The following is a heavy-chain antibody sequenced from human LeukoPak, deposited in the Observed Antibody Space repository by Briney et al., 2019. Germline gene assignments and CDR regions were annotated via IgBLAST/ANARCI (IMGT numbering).Heavy chain of an antibody. CDR3: ARDYDFWSGYYIWFDP. D-gene: IGHD3-3*01. Sequence: GGSLRLSCAASGFTFSSYSMSWVRQAPGKGLEWVSSISSSSSYIYYADSVKGRFTISRDNAKTSLYLQMNSLSAEDTAVYSCARDYDFWSGYYIWFDPWGQGTLVTVSS. J-gene: IGHJ5*02. CDR2: ISSSSSYI. V-gene: IGHV3-21*01. CDR1: GFTFSSYS.